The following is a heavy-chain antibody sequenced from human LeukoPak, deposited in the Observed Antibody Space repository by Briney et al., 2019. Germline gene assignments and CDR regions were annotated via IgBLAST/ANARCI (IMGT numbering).Heavy chain of an antibody. J-gene: IGHJ4*02. CDR3: ASLRIAVVNELGDAELSYFDY. V-gene: IGHV1-18*01. CDR1: GYTFTSYG. CDR2: ISAYNGNT. D-gene: IGHD4-23*01. Sequence: ASVKVSCKASGYTFTSYGISWVRQAPGQWLEWMGWISAYNGNTNYAQKLQGRVTMTRDTSTSTVYMELSSLRSEDTAVYYCASLRIAVVNELGDAELSYFDYWGQGTLVTVSS.